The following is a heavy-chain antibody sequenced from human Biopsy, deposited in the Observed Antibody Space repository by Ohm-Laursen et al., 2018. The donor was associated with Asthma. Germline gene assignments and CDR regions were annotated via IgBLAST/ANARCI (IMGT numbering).Heavy chain of an antibody. CDR1: GFTVTTNS. D-gene: IGHD5-18*01. V-gene: IGHV3-53*01. CDR2: TYSGGST. CDR3: VKDTYEDSGGYYTFEA. Sequence: GSLRLSCAASGFTVTTNSISWVRQAPGKGLEWVSVTYSGGSTYYADSVKGRFTISRDNSKNTLYLHMSSLRAEDTAVYCCVKDTYEDSGGYYTFEAWGQGTMVTVSS. J-gene: IGHJ3*01.